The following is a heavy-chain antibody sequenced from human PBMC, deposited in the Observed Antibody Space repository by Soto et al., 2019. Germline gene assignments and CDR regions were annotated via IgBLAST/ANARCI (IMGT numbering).Heavy chain of an antibody. V-gene: IGHV4-31*03. CDR1: GGSISSGGYY. J-gene: IGHJ6*02. CDR3: AREPAVEGIAVAGTYYYGMDV. CDR2: IYYSGST. Sequence: QVQLQESGPGLVKPSQTLSLTCTVSGGSISSGGYYWSWIRQHPGKGLEWIGYIYYSGSTYYNPSLKSRVTLSVDTSKNQFSLKLSSVTAADTAVYYCAREPAVEGIAVAGTYYYGMDVWGQGTTVTVSS. D-gene: IGHD6-19*01.